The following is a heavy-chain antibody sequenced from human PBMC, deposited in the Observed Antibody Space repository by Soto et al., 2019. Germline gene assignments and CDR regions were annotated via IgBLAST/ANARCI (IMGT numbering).Heavy chain of an antibody. D-gene: IGHD4-17*01. Sequence: GESLKISCKGSGYSFTSYWISWVRQMPGKGLEWMGRIDPSDSYTNYSPSFQGHVTISADKSISTAYLQWSSLKASDTAIYYCARPANTVADHFDLWGQGTPVTVYS. CDR2: IDPSDSYT. J-gene: IGHJ4*02. V-gene: IGHV5-10-1*01. CDR1: GYSFTSYW. CDR3: ARPANTVADHFDL.